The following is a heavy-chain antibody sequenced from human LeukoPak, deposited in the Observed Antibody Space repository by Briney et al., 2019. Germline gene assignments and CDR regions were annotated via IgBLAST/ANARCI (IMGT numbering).Heavy chain of an antibody. J-gene: IGHJ4*02. V-gene: IGHV3-15*01. D-gene: IGHD4/OR15-4a*01. CDR3: TTEFYGAYNY. CDR1: GFTFSNAW. CDR2: IKSITYGGTP. Sequence: PGESLRLSCAASGFTFSNAWMSWVRQAPGKGLEWVGRIKSITYGGTPDYAAPVRGRFTISRDDSKDTLYLQMNSLKTEETAVYYCTTEFYGAYNYWGQGTLVTVSS.